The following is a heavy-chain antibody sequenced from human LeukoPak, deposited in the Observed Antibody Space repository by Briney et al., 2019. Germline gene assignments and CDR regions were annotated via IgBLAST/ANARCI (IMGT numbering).Heavy chain of an antibody. D-gene: IGHD3-9*01. J-gene: IGHJ6*02. Sequence: GGSLRLSCAASGFTFSSYGMHWVRQAPGKGLEWVAVISYDGSNKYYADSVKGRFTISRDNSKNTLYLQMNSLRAEDTAVYYCAKSSLPGAGFLTDVWGQGTTVTVSS. CDR3: AKSSLPGAGFLTDV. V-gene: IGHV3-30*18. CDR1: GFTFSSYG. CDR2: ISYDGSNK.